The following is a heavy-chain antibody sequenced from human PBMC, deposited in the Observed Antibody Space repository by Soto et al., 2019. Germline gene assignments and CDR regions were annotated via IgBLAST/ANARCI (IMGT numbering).Heavy chain of an antibody. Sequence: TSETLSLTCTVSGGSISNYFCNWIRQPAGKGLEWIGRIDNSGSTNYNPSLKSRITMSVDTSKNQFSLKLSSVTAADTAVYYCAARPLMVRGVRTPFDPWGQGTLVTVSS. CDR2: IDNSGST. CDR1: GGSISNYF. V-gene: IGHV4-4*07. CDR3: AARPLMVRGVRTPFDP. D-gene: IGHD3-10*01. J-gene: IGHJ5*02.